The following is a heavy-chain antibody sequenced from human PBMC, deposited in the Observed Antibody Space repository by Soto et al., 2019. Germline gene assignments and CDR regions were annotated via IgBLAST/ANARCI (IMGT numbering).Heavy chain of an antibody. CDR3: AAVTATPSPDY. CDR2: ISYDGSNK. J-gene: IGHJ4*02. Sequence: GGSLRLSCAASGFTFSSYGMHWVRQAPGTGLEWVAVISYDGSNKYYADSVKGRFTISRDNSKNTLYLQMNSLRAEDTAVYYCAAVTATPSPDYWGQGTLVTVSS. V-gene: IGHV3-30*03. D-gene: IGHD2-21*02. CDR1: GFTFSSYG.